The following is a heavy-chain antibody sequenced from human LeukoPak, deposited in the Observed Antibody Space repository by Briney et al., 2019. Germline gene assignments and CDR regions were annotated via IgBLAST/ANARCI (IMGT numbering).Heavy chain of an antibody. CDR1: GFTFSSYA. CDR2: ISASGGST. Sequence: GGSLRLPCVASGFTFSSYAMSWVRQAPGKGLEWVSAISASGGSTYYADSVKGRFTISRDNSKNTLYLQMNSLTAEDTAVYYCAKGRYSHGSGPDCWGQGTLVTVSA. D-gene: IGHD3-10*01. CDR3: AKGRYSHGSGPDC. J-gene: IGHJ4*02. V-gene: IGHV3-23*01.